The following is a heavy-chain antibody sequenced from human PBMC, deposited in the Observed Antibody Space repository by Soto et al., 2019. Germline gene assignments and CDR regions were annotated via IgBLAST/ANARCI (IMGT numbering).Heavy chain of an antibody. D-gene: IGHD2-2*03. V-gene: IGHV3-30*04. CDR3: ARDSYPLDIVVVPAAYYYGMDV. CDR2: ISYDGSNK. CDR1: GFTFSSYA. Sequence: GGSLRLSCAASGFTFSSYAMHWVRQAPGKGLEWVAVISYDGSNKYYADSVKGRFTISRDNSKNTLYLQMNSLRAEDTAVYYCARDSYPLDIVVVPAAYYYGMDVWGQGTMVTVSS. J-gene: IGHJ6*02.